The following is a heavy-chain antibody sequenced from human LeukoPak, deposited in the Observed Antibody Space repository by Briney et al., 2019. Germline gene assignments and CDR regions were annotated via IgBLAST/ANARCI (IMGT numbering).Heavy chain of an antibody. V-gene: IGHV1-2*02. CDR2: INPNSGGT. D-gene: IGHD2-8*01. CDR3: APQGEYCTNGVCYEDYYYMDV. CDR1: GYTFTGYY. Sequence: ASVKVSCKASGYTFTGYYMHWVRQAPGQGLEWMGWINPNSGGTNYAQKFQGRVTMTRDTSIGTAYMELSRLRSDDTAVYYCAPQGEYCTNGVCYEDYYYMDVWGKGTTVTVSS. J-gene: IGHJ6*03.